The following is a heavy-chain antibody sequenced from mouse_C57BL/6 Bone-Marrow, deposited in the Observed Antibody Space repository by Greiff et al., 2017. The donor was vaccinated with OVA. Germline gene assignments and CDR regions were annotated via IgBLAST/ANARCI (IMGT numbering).Heavy chain of an antibody. CDR1: GFTFSSYA. Sequence: EVKLMESGGGLVKPGGSLKLSCAASGFTFSSYAMSWVRQTPEKRLEWVATISDGGSYTYYPDNVKGRFTISRDNAKNNLYLQMSHLKSEDTAMYYCARDQTGSYWYFDVWGTGTTVTVSS. J-gene: IGHJ1*03. CDR3: ARDQTGSYWYFDV. CDR2: ISDGGSYT. V-gene: IGHV5-4*01. D-gene: IGHD4-1*01.